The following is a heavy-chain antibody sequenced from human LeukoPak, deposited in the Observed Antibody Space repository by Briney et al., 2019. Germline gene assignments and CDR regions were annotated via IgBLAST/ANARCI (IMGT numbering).Heavy chain of an antibody. CDR2: ISSGSSAR. D-gene: IGHD3-3*01. Sequence: GGSLRLSCAASGFTFSSHSMNWVRQTPGKGLEWVSYISSGSSARYYADSVKGRFTISRDDARNSLYLQMNSLRAEDTAVYYCARMSGSRLPGYWGQGTLVTVSS. V-gene: IGHV3-48*01. CDR3: ARMSGSRLPGY. CDR1: GFTFSSHS. J-gene: IGHJ4*02.